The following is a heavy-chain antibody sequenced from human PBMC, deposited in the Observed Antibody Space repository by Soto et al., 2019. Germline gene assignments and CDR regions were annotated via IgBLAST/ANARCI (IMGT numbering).Heavy chain of an antibody. CDR1: GFTFSSYG. J-gene: IGHJ4*02. CDR3: AKDALTAMAYYFDY. Sequence: QVQLVESGGGVVQPGRSLRLSCAASGFTFSSYGMQWVRQAPCKGLEWVAVISYDGSNKYYADSVKGRFTISRDNSKNTLYLQMNSLRAEDTAVYYCAKDALTAMAYYFDYWGQGTLVTVSS. CDR2: ISYDGSNK. D-gene: IGHD5-18*01. V-gene: IGHV3-30*18.